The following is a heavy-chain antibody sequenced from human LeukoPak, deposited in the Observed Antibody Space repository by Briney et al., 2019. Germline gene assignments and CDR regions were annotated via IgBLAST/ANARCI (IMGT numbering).Heavy chain of an antibody. CDR3: VRTKQWLVPNDAFDI. J-gene: IGHJ3*02. CDR2: IRYDGSNK. CDR1: GFTFSSYG. V-gene: IGHV3-33*01. Sequence: GRSLRLSCAASGFTFSSYGMHWVRQAPGKGLEWVAVIRYDGSNKYYADSVKGRFTISRDNSKNTLYLQMNSLRAEDTAVYYCVRTKQWLVPNDAFDIWGQGTMVTVSS. D-gene: IGHD6-19*01.